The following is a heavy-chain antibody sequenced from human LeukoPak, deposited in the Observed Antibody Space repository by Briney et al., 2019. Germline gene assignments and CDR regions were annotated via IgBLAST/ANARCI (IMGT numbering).Heavy chain of an antibody. D-gene: IGHD4-17*01. CDR3: ARDYNGDHY. J-gene: IGHJ4*02. V-gene: IGHV3-7*01. CDR2: IKKDGSEK. CDR1: GFTFSDYW. Sequence: GGSLRLSCAASGFTFSDYWMTWVRKAPGKGLEWVANIKKDGSEKYYVDSVKGRFTISRDNAKDSLYLQMNSLRAEDTAIYYCARDYNGDHYWGQGTLVTVSS.